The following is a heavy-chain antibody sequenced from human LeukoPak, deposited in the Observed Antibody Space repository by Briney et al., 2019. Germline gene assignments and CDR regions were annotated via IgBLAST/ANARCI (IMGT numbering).Heavy chain of an antibody. D-gene: IGHD3-16*01. V-gene: IGHV3-23*01. Sequence: GGSLRLSCAASGFTSTNYAMNWVRQAPGKGLEWVSVLIGSSGSTDYADSVKGRFTIPRDNSKNTVFLQMNSLRAEDTAIYYCAKGAYDYIEIGYFDSWGQGTLVTVSS. CDR1: GFTSTNYA. J-gene: IGHJ4*02. CDR3: AKGAYDYIEIGYFDS. CDR2: LIGSSGST.